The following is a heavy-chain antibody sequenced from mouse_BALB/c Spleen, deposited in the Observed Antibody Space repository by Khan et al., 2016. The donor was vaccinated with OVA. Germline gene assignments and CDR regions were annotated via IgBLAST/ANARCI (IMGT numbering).Heavy chain of an antibody. CDR1: GFSLTNYG. CDR3: ARQPYYHYNIMDY. D-gene: IGHD2-10*01. V-gene: IGHV2-6-1*01. Sequence: VQLQESGPGLAAPSQSLSITCNISGFSLTNYGVHWVRQPPGKGLEWLVVIWNDGTTTYNSTLKSRLTITKDKSQSQVFLKMNSLQTDDTAIYFCARQPYYHYNIMDYWGQGTSVTVSS. J-gene: IGHJ4*01. CDR2: IWNDGTT.